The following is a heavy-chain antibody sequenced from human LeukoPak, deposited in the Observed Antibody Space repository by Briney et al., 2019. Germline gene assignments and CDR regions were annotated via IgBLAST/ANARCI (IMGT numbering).Heavy chain of an antibody. J-gene: IGHJ4*02. V-gene: IGHV3-23*01. Sequence: GGSLRLSCTGSGFTFGRYAMSWVRQAPGKGLDWVSGASGNGDNKYYADSVKGRFTTSRDNSKNTLYLQMNSLRAEDTAVYYCARDRGSNDPIDYWGQGTLVTVSS. D-gene: IGHD2-15*01. CDR2: ASGNGDNK. CDR1: GFTFGRYA. CDR3: ARDRGSNDPIDY.